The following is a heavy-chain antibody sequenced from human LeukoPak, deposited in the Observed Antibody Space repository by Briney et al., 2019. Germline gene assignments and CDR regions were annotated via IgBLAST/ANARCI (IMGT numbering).Heavy chain of an antibody. CDR3: AKGLGYYGSGSYLDY. CDR2: IRYDGSNK. J-gene: IGHJ4*02. CDR1: GFTFSTYG. D-gene: IGHD3-10*01. Sequence: TGGSLRLSCAASGFTFSTYGMHWVRQAPGKGLEWVAFIRYDGSNKYYADSVKGRFTISRDNSKNTLYLQMNSLRAEDTAVYYCAKGLGYYGSGSYLDYWGQGTLVTVSS. V-gene: IGHV3-30*02.